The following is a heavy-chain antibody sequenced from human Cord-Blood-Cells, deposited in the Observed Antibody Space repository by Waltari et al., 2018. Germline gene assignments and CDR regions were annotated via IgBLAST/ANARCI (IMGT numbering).Heavy chain of an antibody. CDR1: GGSISSRSYS. V-gene: IGHV4-39*01. CDR3: ARLWYFDY. CDR2: IYYSGST. J-gene: IGHJ4*02. Sequence: QLQLQESGPGLVKPSETLSLTCTVPGGSISSRSYSWGWIRQPPGKGLEWIGSIYYSGSTYYNPSLKSRVTISVDTSKNQFSLKLSSVTAADTAVYYCARLWYFDYWGQGTLVTVSS.